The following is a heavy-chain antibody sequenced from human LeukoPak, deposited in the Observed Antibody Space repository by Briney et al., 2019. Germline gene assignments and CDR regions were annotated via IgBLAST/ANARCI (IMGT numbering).Heavy chain of an antibody. Sequence: GGSLRLSCAASGFTFNSYAMSWVRQAPGKGLEWVSAISGSGGSTYYADSVKGRFTISRDNSKNTLYLQMNSLRAEDTAVYYCAKDMHSSSWSRVFDYWGQGTLVTVSS. J-gene: IGHJ4*02. CDR3: AKDMHSSSWSRVFDY. V-gene: IGHV3-23*01. D-gene: IGHD6-13*01. CDR2: ISGSGGST. CDR1: GFTFNSYA.